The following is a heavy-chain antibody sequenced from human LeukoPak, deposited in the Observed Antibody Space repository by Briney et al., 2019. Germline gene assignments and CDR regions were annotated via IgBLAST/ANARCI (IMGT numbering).Heavy chain of an antibody. CDR3: ASLAYCGGDCYDNWFDP. D-gene: IGHD2-21*02. Sequence: ASETLSLTCTVSGGSISSSSYYWGWLRQPPGKGLEWIGSIYYSGSTYYNPSLKSRVTISVDTSKNQFSLKLSSVTAADTAVYYCASLAYCGGDCYDNWFDPWGQGTLVTVSS. CDR2: IYYSGST. V-gene: IGHV4-39*01. CDR1: GGSISSSSYY. J-gene: IGHJ5*02.